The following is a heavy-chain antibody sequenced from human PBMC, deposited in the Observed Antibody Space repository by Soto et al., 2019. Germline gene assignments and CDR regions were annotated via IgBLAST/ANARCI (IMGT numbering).Heavy chain of an antibody. Sequence: QVQLVESGGGVVQPGRSLRLSCAASGFTFSSSGMHWVRQAPGKGLDWVAVIWYDGSNKYYADSVKGRFTISRYNSKNTLYLQMNSLRAEDTVMYYCARGGASPDYWGQGTLVTVSS. J-gene: IGHJ4*01. CDR3: ARGGASPDY. V-gene: IGHV3-33*01. CDR2: IWYDGSNK. CDR1: GFTFSSSG.